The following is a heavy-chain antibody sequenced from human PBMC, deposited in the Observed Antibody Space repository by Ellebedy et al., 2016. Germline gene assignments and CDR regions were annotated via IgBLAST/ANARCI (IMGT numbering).Heavy chain of an antibody. V-gene: IGHV4-59*08. CDR2: IYYSGST. J-gene: IGHJ4*02. CDR3: ARHESMYYYDSSGYSFDY. Sequence: SETLSLTCTVSGGSISSYYWSWIRQPPGKGLEWIGYIYYSGSTNYNPSLKSRVTISVDTSKNPFSLKLSSVTAADTAVYYCARHESMYYYDSSGYSFDYWGQGTLVTVSS. CDR1: GGSISSYY. D-gene: IGHD3-22*01.